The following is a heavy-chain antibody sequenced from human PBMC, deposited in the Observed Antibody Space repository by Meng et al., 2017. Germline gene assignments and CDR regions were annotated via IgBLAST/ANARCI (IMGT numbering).Heavy chain of an antibody. Sequence: GESLKISCTASGFTFSDSHIHWVRQASGKGLEWIGHIRSKAGNYATEYAASVRGRFTISRDHSESTAYLQMNSLKTEDTAVYYCSRQTESTHDYWGQGTLVTVSS. CDR1: GFTFSDSH. CDR2: IRSKAGNYAT. V-gene: IGHV3-73*01. J-gene: IGHJ4*02. CDR3: SRQTESTHDY.